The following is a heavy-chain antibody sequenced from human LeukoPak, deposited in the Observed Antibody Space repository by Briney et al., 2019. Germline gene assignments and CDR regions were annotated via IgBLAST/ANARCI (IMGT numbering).Heavy chain of an antibody. J-gene: IGHJ4*02. CDR3: ARQTGESTNFDN. Sequence: PGGSLRLFCAASGFTLSSSYIIWVRQAPGKGLEWVSAIYSWGTTYCADSVRGRFTISRDNSKNTLYLLMNSQRAEDTAMYHCARQTGESTNFDNWGQGTLVTVSS. CDR2: IYSWGTT. CDR1: GFTLSSSY. V-gene: IGHV3-53*01. D-gene: IGHD2-2*01.